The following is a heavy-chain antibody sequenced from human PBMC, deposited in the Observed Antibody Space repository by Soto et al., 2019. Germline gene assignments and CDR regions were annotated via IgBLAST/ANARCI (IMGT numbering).Heavy chain of an antibody. Sequence: GGSLRLSCAASGFSVSSNYMSWVRQAPGKGLEWVSAISGSGGSTYYADSVKGRFTISRDNGKNSLYLQMNSLRDEDTAVYYCARDHNWAFDYWGQGTLVTVSS. J-gene: IGHJ4*02. D-gene: IGHD1-1*01. V-gene: IGHV3-23*01. CDR1: GFSVSSNY. CDR3: ARDHNWAFDY. CDR2: ISGSGGST.